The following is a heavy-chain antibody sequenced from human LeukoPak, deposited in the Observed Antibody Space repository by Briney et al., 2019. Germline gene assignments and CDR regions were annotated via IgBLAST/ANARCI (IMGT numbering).Heavy chain of an antibody. V-gene: IGHV1-2*02. CDR2: INPNSGGT. CDR1: GYTFTGYY. CDR3: ARAYKGSSPLDY. D-gene: IGHD6-6*01. J-gene: IGHJ4*02. Sequence: ASVKVSCKASGYTFTGYYMHWVRQAPGQGLEWMGWINPNSGGTNYAQKFQGRVTMTRDTSISTAYMELSRLRSDDTAVYYCARAYKGSSPLDYWGQGTLVTVSS.